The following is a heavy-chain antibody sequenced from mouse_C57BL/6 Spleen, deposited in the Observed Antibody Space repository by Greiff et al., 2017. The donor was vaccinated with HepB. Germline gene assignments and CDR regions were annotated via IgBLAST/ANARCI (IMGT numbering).Heavy chain of an antibody. J-gene: IGHJ2*01. CDR3: AREGISYFDY. V-gene: IGHV1-22*01. CDR1: GYTFTDYN. Sequence: EVKLVESGPELVKPGASVKMSCKASGYTFTDYNMHWVKQSHGKSLEWIGYINPNNGGTSYNQKFKGKATLTVNKSSSTAYMELRSLTSEDSAVYYCAREGISYFDYWGQGTTLTVSS. CDR2: INPNNGGT.